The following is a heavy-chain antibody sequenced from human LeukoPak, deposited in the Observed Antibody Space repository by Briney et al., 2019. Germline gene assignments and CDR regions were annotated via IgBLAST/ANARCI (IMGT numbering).Heavy chain of an antibody. V-gene: IGHV4-38-2*02. J-gene: IGHJ3*02. Sequence: SETLSLTCGVSGYSISSGYYWGWIRQPPGKGLEWIGSIYHSGSTYYNPSLKSRVTISVDTSKNQFSLKLSFVTAADTAVYYCARDPKWRDAFDIWGQGTMVTVSS. D-gene: IGHD2-8*01. CDR3: ARDPKWRDAFDI. CDR2: IYHSGST. CDR1: GYSISSGYY.